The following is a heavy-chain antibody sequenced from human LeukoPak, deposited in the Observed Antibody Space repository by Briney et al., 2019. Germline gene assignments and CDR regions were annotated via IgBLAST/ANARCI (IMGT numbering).Heavy chain of an antibody. CDR3: AKDFGSAVAGLGALSYFDY. Sequence: RGSLRLSCAASGFTFSSCAMSWVRQAPGKGLEWVSAISGSGGSTYYADSVKGRFTISRDNSKNTLYLQMNSLRAEDTAVYYCAKDFGSAVAGLGALSYFDYWGQGTLVTVSS. CDR2: ISGSGGST. J-gene: IGHJ4*02. V-gene: IGHV3-23*01. CDR1: GFTFSSCA. D-gene: IGHD6-19*01.